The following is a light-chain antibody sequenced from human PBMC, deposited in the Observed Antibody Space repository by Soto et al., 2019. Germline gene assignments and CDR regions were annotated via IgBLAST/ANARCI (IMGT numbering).Light chain of an antibody. CDR2: GAS. Sequence: EIVLTQSPGTLSFSPGERATLSCRASQSISSSYLAWYQQKPGQAPRLLVYGASSRATGIPDRFGGSGSGTDFTLAISRLEPEDFAVYYCQQYGSSRFTVCPGTKVDIK. CDR3: QQYGSSRFT. V-gene: IGKV3-20*01. CDR1: QSISSSY. J-gene: IGKJ3*01.